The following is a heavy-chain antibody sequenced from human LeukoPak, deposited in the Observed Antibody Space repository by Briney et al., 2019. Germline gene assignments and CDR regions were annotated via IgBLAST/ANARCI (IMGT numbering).Heavy chain of an antibody. Sequence: GESLKISCKCSGFDFTAYGIAWGRQMPGKGLEWMGNIYPGGSNGRYSPSFQGQVTMSADKSITTVYLQRSSLKASDTAMYYSARHFHSAWFGFWGQGSLVTVSS. CDR2: IYPGGSNG. J-gene: IGHJ4*02. D-gene: IGHD5-18*01. V-gene: IGHV5-51*01. CDR3: ARHFHSAWFGF. CDR1: GFDFTAYG.